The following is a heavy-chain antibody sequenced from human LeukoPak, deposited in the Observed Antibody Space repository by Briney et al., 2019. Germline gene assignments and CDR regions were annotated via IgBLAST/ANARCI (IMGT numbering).Heavy chain of an antibody. CDR2: IWYDGSNK. D-gene: IGHD6-13*01. CDR3: ARGRYSSSWYFENEYFQH. J-gene: IGHJ1*01. V-gene: IGHV3-33*01. CDR1: GFTFSSYG. Sequence: GGSLRLSCAASGFTFSSYGMHWVRQAPGKGLEWVAVIWYDGSNKYYADSVKGRFTISRDNSKNTLYLQMNSLRAEDTAVYYCARGRYSSSWYFENEYFQHWGQGTLVTVSS.